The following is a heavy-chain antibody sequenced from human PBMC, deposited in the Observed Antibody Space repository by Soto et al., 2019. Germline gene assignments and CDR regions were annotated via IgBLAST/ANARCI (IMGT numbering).Heavy chain of an antibody. V-gene: IGHV5-51*01. CDR2: IYPGDSDT. CDR3: VRSGRSAQRYLDY. J-gene: IGHJ4*02. Sequence: GESLKISCKTSGFSFTTYWIGWVRQMPGEGLEWMGIIYPGDSDTRYSPSFQGQVTISADRSISTAYLQWSSLKASDTAMYYCVRSGRSAQRYLDYWGQGTLVTVSS. D-gene: IGHD3-3*01. CDR1: GFSFTTYW.